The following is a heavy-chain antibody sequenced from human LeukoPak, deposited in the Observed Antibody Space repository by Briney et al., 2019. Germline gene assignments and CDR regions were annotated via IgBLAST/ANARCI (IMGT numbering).Heavy chain of an antibody. CDR1: GFTFSSYA. CDR2: MSYDGIHK. Sequence: GGSLRPSCAASGFTFSSYAIHWVRQAPGKGLEWVAVMSYDGIHKYYADSVKGRFTISRDNAKNTLYLQMNSLRAEDTAVYYCARDLVYNSGSSANWGQGTLVTVSS. V-gene: IGHV3-30*04. CDR3: ARDLVYNSGSSAN. J-gene: IGHJ4*02. D-gene: IGHD3-10*01.